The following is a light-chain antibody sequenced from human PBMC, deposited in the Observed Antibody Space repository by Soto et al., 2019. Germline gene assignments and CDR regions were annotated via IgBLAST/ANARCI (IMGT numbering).Light chain of an antibody. CDR3: LHYGTAQLT. J-gene: IGKJ1*01. CDR1: QSVTRDS. Sequence: EVVLTQSPVTLSLSPGESATLSCRASQSVTRDSLAWYQQKPGHSPRLLISGASSRDTGIPDRFSGGGSGTDFIFNISSLQPEDFAIYYCLHYGTAQLTFGQGTKVDI. CDR2: GAS. V-gene: IGKV3-20*01.